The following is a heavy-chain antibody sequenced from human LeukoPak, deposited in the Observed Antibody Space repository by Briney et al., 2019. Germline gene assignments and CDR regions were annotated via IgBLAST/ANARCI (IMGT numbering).Heavy chain of an antibody. D-gene: IGHD2-15*01. J-gene: IGHJ4*02. CDR2: ISGSGGDS. CDR1: GFTFRSYA. V-gene: IGHV3-23*01. Sequence: PGGSLRLSCAASGFTFRSYAIYWLRQAPGKGLEWVSGISGSGGDSYFADSVKGRFTISRDNANNFLYLQMNSLRGEDTAVYYCARDGGLHTNFDYWGQGTLVTVSS. CDR3: ARDGGLHTNFDY.